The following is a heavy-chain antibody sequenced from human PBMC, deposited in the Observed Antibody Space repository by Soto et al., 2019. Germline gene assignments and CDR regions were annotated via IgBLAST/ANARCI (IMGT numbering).Heavy chain of an antibody. CDR1: GGSISSGGYY. D-gene: IGHD3-22*01. V-gene: IGHV4-31*03. J-gene: IGHJ4*02. CDR2: IYYSGST. Sequence: QVQLQESGPGLVKPSQTLSLTCTVSGGSISSGGYYWSWIRQHPGKGLEWIGYIYYSGSTYYNPSLKSRVTISVDTSKNQFSLKLSSVTAADTALYYCARDVAGIVGFDYWGQGTLVTVSS. CDR3: ARDVAGIVGFDY.